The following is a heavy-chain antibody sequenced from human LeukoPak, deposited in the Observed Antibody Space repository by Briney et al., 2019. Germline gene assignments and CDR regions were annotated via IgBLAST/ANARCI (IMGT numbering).Heavy chain of an antibody. CDR1: GFTFSNAW. Sequence: GGSLRLSCAASGFTFSNAWMSWVRQAPGKGLEWVGRIKSKTDGGTTDYAAPVKGRFTISRDDSKNTLYLQMNSLKTEDTAVYHCTTDLTRGLYYYGMDVWGQGTTVTVSS. D-gene: IGHD1-14*01. CDR3: TTDLTRGLYYYGMDV. CDR2: IKSKTDGGTT. V-gene: IGHV3-15*01. J-gene: IGHJ6*02.